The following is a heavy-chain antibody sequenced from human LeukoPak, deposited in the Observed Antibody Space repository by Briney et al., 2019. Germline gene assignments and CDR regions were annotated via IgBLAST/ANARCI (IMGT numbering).Heavy chain of an antibody. CDR2: IIPIFGTA. V-gene: IGHV1-69*05. Sequence: GASVKVSCKASGGTFSSYAISWVRQAPGQGLELMGRIIPIFGTANYAQKFQGRVTITTDESTSTAYMELSSLRSEDTAVYYCARDQEWLRFDYWGQGTLVTVSS. D-gene: IGHD5-12*01. J-gene: IGHJ4*02. CDR3: ARDQEWLRFDY. CDR1: GGTFSSYA.